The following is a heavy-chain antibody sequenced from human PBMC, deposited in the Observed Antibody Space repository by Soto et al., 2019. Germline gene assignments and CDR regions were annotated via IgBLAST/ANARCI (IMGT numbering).Heavy chain of an antibody. V-gene: IGHV1-18*01. J-gene: IGHJ6*02. CDR2: ISAYSGNT. Sequence: GASVKVSCKASGYIITSYHISWVRQAPGQGFEWMGWISAYSGNTKYAQKFQDRVTMTTDTSTSTAYMALSRLGSDDTAVYYCARGISSWFSDYDYGLNVWGQGPAVTVSS. CDR3: ARGISSWFSDYDYGLNV. CDR1: GYIITSYH. D-gene: IGHD6-13*01.